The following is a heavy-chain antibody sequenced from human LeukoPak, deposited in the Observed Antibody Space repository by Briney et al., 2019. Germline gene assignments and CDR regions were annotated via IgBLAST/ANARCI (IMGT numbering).Heavy chain of an antibody. Sequence: ASVKVSCKVSGYTLTELSMHWVRQAPGKGLEWVGGFDPEDGETIYAQKFQGRVTMTEDTSTDTAYMELSSLRSEDTAVYYCATEGTIFGVVTSDYWGQGTLVTVSS. CDR2: FDPEDGET. J-gene: IGHJ4*02. CDR3: ATEGTIFGVVTSDY. CDR1: GYTLTELS. D-gene: IGHD3-3*01. V-gene: IGHV1-24*01.